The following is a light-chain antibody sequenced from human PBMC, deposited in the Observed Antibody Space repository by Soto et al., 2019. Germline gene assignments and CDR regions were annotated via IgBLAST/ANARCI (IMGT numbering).Light chain of an antibody. CDR3: KQYGSSPRT. CDR1: QSFTSTS. Sequence: PGETDTLSCRASQSFTSTSLAWYQQKPGQAPRLLISGASRRAAGIPDRFSGSGSGTDFTLTISRLESEDIAVYYCKQYGSSPRTFGQGTKVDIK. V-gene: IGKV3-20*01. J-gene: IGKJ1*01. CDR2: GAS.